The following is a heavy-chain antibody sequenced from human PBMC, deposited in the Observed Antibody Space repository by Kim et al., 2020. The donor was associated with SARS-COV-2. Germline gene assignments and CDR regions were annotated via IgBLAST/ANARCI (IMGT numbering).Heavy chain of an antibody. V-gene: IGHV1-2*02. CDR1: GYTLTGYY. CDR3: ARVGLKVGATLDY. J-gene: IGHJ4*02. D-gene: IGHD1-26*01. Sequence: ASVKVSCKASGYTLTGYYMHWVRQAPGQGLEWMGWINPNRGGTNYAQKFQGRVTMTRDTSISTAYMELSRLRSDDTAVYYCARVGLKVGATLDYWGQGTLVTVSS. CDR2: INPNRGGT.